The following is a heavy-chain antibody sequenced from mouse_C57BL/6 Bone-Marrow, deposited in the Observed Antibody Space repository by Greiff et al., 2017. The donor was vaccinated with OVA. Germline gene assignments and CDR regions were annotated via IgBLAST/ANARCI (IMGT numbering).Heavy chain of an antibody. Sequence: VKLQQSGAELARPGASVKMSCKASGYTFTSYTMHWVKQRPGQGLEWIGYINPSSGYTKYNQKFKDKATLTADKSSSTAYMQLSSLTSEDSAVYYCARERTTVVADWYFDVWGTGTTVTVSS. CDR1: GYTFTSYT. CDR2: INPSSGYT. D-gene: IGHD1-1*01. V-gene: IGHV1-4*01. J-gene: IGHJ1*03. CDR3: ARERTTVVADWYFDV.